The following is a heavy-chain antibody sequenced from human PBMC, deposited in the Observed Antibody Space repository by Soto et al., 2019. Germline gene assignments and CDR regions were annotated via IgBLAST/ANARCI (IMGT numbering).Heavy chain of an antibody. D-gene: IGHD6-19*01. V-gene: IGHV4-4*02. J-gene: IGHJ4*02. CDR1: GGSISSNW. CDR2: IYHSGST. CDR3: ARHIAVSGTRGFDF. Sequence: QVHLQESGPGLIKPSGTLSLTCAVSGGSISSNWWSWVRQPPGKGLEWIGEIYHSGSTNYNPSLMNRVTMSMDKSQNHLSLNLNSVTAAYTAVYYCARHIAVSGTRGFDFWGRGTLVTVSS.